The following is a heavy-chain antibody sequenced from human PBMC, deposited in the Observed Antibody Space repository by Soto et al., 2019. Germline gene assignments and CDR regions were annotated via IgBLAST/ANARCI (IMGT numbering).Heavy chain of an antibody. J-gene: IGHJ6*02. CDR3: AKARGANNWANYYGLDV. V-gene: IGHV3-30*18. CDR2: ITYEGSNK. Sequence: GGSLRLSCAASGLIFAKYGMHWVRQAPGKGLEWVALITYEGSNKYYADAVKGRFTISRDNAKDMVSLQMDSLRGEDTAVYYCAKARGANNWANYYGLDVWGQGTTVTVSS. CDR1: GLIFAKYG. D-gene: IGHD1-1*01.